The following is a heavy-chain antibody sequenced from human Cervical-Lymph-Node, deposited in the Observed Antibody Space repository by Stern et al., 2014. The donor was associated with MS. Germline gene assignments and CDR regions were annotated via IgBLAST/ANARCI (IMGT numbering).Heavy chain of an antibody. CDR2: ISWNSGTI. V-gene: IGHV3-9*01. Sequence: EVHLVESGGGLVQPGRSLRLSCAASGFTFDDYAMHWVRQAPGKGLEWVSGISWNSGTIGYADSGKGRFTISRDNAKNSLYLQMNSLRAEDTALYYCTKGGGAAADYYFDYWGQGTLVTVSS. CDR1: GFTFDDYA. J-gene: IGHJ4*02. D-gene: IGHD6-13*01. CDR3: TKGGGAAADYYFDY.